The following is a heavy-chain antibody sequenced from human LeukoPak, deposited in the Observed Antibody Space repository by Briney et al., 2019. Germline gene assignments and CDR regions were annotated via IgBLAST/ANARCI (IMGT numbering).Heavy chain of an antibody. D-gene: IGHD2-2*01. CDR3: ARGAGYCTSTSCHLWSDY. V-gene: IGHV3-21*06. Sequence: GGSLRLSCAASGFTFSSYSMNWVRQAPGKGLEWVLSISSSSNIYYADSVKGRFAISRDNAKNSLYLQMNSLRAEDTAVYYCARGAGYCTSTSCHLWSDYWGQGTLVTVSS. CDR2: ISSSSNI. CDR1: GFTFSSYS. J-gene: IGHJ4*02.